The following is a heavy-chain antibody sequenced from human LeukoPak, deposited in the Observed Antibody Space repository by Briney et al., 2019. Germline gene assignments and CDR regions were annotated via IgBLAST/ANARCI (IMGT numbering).Heavy chain of an antibody. CDR1: GYTFTSYY. CDR3: ARGARWLQPPGPYYYGMDV. J-gene: IGHJ6*02. Sequence: ASVKVSCKASGYTFTSYYMHWVRQAPGQGLEWMGIINPSGGSTSYAQKFQGRVTMTRDTSTSTVYMELSSLRSEDTAVHYCARGARWLQPPGPYYYGMDVWGQGTTVTVSS. CDR2: INPSGGST. V-gene: IGHV1-46*01. D-gene: IGHD5-24*01.